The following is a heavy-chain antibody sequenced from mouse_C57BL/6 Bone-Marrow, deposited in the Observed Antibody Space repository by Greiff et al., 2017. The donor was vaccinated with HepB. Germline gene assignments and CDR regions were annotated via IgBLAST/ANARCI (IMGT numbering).Heavy chain of an antibody. CDR1: GFTFSSYA. V-gene: IGHV5-4*01. CDR3: ARDQRLYGNYLYYYAMDY. J-gene: IGHJ4*01. CDR2: ISDGGSYT. D-gene: IGHD2-1*01. Sequence: EVKLMESGGGLVKPGGSLKLSCAASGFTFSSYAMSWVRQTPEKRLEWVATISDGGSYTYYPDNVKGRFTISRDNAKNNLYLQMSHLKSEDTAMYYCARDQRLYGNYLYYYAMDYWGQGTSVTVSS.